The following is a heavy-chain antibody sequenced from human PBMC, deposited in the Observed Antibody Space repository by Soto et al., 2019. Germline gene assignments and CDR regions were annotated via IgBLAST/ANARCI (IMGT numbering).Heavy chain of an antibody. Sequence: QVQLVQSGAEVKKPGASVKVSCKASGYTFTGHYILWVRQAPGQGLEWMGWVNPISGGTIYAQKFLGWVTMTRDTXXXXXXXXXXXXXSDATAVYYCARAKNFGSGELDYWGQGTLVTVSS. CDR1: GYTFTGHY. V-gene: IGHV1-2*04. D-gene: IGHD3-10*01. J-gene: IGHJ4*02. CDR3: ARAKNFGSGELDY. CDR2: VNPISGGT.